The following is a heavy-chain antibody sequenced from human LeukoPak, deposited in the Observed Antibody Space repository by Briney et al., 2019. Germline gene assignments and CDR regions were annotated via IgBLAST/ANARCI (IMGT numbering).Heavy chain of an antibody. CDR2: ITSSGRYI. J-gene: IGHJ3*02. D-gene: IGHD5-18*01. Sequence: GGSLRLSCAASGFTFSSYSMNWVRQAPGKGLEWVSSITSSGRYIYYADSVKGRFTISRDNSKNTLYLQMNSLRAEDTAVYYCAKESGGYSYGDAFDIWGQGTMVTVSS. V-gene: IGHV3-21*04. CDR3: AKESGGYSYGDAFDI. CDR1: GFTFSSYS.